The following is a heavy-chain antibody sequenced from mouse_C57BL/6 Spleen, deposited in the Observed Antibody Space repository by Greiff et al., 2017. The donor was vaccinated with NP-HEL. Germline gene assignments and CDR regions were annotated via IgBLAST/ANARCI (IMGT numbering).Heavy chain of an antibody. CDR2: INPNNGGT. J-gene: IGHJ1*03. D-gene: IGHD1-2*01. Sequence: VQLQQSGPELVKPGASVKISCKASGYTFTDYYMNWVKQSHGKSLEWIGDINPNNGGTSYNQKFKGKATLTVDKSSSTAYMELRSLTSEDSAVYYCARTTARYFDVWGTGTTVTVSS. CDR3: ARTTARYFDV. CDR1: GYTFTDYY. V-gene: IGHV1-26*01.